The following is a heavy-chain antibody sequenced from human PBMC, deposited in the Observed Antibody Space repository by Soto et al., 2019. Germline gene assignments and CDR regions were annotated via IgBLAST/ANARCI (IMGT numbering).Heavy chain of an antibody. CDR2: ISGSGGTT. V-gene: IGHV3-23*01. CDR1: GFSFSNYA. J-gene: IGHJ3*02. D-gene: IGHD6-13*01. CDR3: AKDLGYTSSWYYALHI. Sequence: VQLLESGGGLVQPGGSLRLSCVGSGFSFSNYAIHWVRQAPGQGLEWVSGISGSGGTTFYADSVKGRVTISRDNSKNTLYLQVNSLRAEDTAAYYCAKDLGYTSSWYYALHIWGQGTMVTVS.